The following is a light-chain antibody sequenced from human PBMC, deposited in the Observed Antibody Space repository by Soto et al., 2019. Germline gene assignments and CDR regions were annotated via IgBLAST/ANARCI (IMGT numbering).Light chain of an antibody. J-gene: IGKJ2*01. CDR1: QSIHIY. Sequence: DIQMTQSPSTLSGSVGDRVTITCRASQSIHIYLAWYQQKPGKAPKLLTYRASNLEDGVPSRYSGSGPRTDFTLTISSLQPDDVATYYCQQYHSYVSSFGQGIKVEIK. CDR2: RAS. V-gene: IGKV1-5*03. CDR3: QQYHSYVSS.